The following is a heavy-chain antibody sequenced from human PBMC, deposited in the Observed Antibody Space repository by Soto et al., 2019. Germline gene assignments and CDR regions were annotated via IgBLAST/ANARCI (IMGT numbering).Heavy chain of an antibody. CDR2: ISGGGITT. Sequence: EVQLLQSGGGLVQPGGSLRLSCEVSGFTFSSYAMSWVRQAPGKGLEWVSAISGGGITTHYADSVKGRFTISRDNSNKTLDLQMNSLRVEDTAVYYCSKVPVAGLGHWGQGTLVTVSS. J-gene: IGHJ5*02. V-gene: IGHV3-23*01. D-gene: IGHD6-19*01. CDR3: SKVPVAGLGH. CDR1: GFTFSSYA.